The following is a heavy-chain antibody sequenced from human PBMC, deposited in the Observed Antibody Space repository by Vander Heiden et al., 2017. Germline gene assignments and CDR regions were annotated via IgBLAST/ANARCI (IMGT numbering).Heavy chain of an antibody. CDR3: ASPTPPCTQLWSARDFDY. Sequence: QLQLQESGPGLVKPSETLSLTCTVSGGSISSSRYYWGWIRQPPGKGLEWIGSIYYSGSTYYNPSLKSRVTISVDTSKNQFSLKLSSVTAADTAVYYCASPTPPCTQLWSARDFDYWGQGTLVTVSS. CDR1: GGSISSSRYY. J-gene: IGHJ4*02. CDR2: IYYSGST. V-gene: IGHV4-39*01. D-gene: IGHD5-18*01.